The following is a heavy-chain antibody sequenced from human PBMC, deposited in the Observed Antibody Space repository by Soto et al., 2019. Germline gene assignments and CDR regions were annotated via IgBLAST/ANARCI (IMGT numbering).Heavy chain of an antibody. V-gene: IGHV4-31*03. D-gene: IGHD2-2*01. CDR2: INYSGST. Sequence: PSETLSLTCTVSGGSISSGGYYWSWIRQHPGKGLEWIGYINYSGSTYYNPSLKSRVTISVDTSKNQFYLKLSSVTAADTAVYYCARGRPGVVVPAAIGGRGGFDPWGQGTLVTVSS. CDR1: GGSISSGGYY. J-gene: IGHJ5*02. CDR3: ARGRPGVVVPAAIGGRGGFDP.